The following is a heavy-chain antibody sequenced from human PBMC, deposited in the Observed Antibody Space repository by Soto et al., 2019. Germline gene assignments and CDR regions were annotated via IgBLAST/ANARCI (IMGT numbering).Heavy chain of an antibody. CDR1: GFTFSSHW. V-gene: IGHV3-74*01. CDR2: IGPSGSGT. D-gene: IGHD1-1*01. Sequence: EVQLVESGGGLVQPGGSLRLSCAASGFTFSSHWMHWVRQAPGKGLVWVSHIGPSGSGTRDEDSVQGRFTISRDNARNTLYLQMNSLRDEDTAVYYCTRDNNWSYDYWGQGILVTVSS. CDR3: TRDNNWSYDY. J-gene: IGHJ4*02.